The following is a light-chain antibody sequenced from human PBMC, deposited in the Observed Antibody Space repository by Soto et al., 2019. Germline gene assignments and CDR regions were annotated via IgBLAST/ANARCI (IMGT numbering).Light chain of an antibody. CDR3: CSYAGSYV. CDR1: SSDIGGYNY. Sequence: QSALTQPRSVSGSPGQSVTIPCTGTSSDIGGYNYVSWYQQHPDKAPKLIIYDVTKRPSGVPDRFSGSKSGNTASLTISGLQAEDEADYYCCSYAGSYVFGTGTKVTVL. CDR2: DVT. V-gene: IGLV2-11*01. J-gene: IGLJ1*01.